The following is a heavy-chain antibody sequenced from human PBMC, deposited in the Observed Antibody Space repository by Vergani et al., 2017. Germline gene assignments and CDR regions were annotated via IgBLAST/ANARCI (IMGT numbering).Heavy chain of an antibody. CDR1: GYTFTNSV. V-gene: IGHV1-18*01. CDR2: ISAYNGYT. D-gene: IGHD3-22*01. CDR3: TRGWYYDSIAYWAY. Sequence: QVQLVQSGAEVKKPGASVRVSCKASGYTFTNSVISWVRQAPGQGLEWMGWISAYNGYTNYAQKLQGRVTMTTDTSTSTAYMELRSLSSDDTAVYYCTRGWYYDSIAYWAYWGQGTLVTVSS. J-gene: IGHJ4*02.